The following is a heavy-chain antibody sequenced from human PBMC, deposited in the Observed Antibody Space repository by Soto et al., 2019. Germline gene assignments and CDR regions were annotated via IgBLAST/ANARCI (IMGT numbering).Heavy chain of an antibody. D-gene: IGHD3-3*01. CDR2: VGGSGSDT. CDR3: AKRQSFDFWSGYLPFFDY. J-gene: IGHJ4*02. Sequence: GGSLRLSCSASAINFRSYAMSWVRQAPGKGLEWVSAVGGSGSDTYYADSVKGRFTISRDDSKNTLYLHMGSLRVEDTAIYYCAKRQSFDFWSGYLPFFDYWGQGTPVTVSS. CDR1: AINFRSYA. V-gene: IGHV3-23*01.